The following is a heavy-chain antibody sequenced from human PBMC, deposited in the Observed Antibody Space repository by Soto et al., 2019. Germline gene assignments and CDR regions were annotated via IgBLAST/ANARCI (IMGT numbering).Heavy chain of an antibody. J-gene: IGHJ4*02. CDR3: ASGVAVADYFFDY. CDR2: INPSGGST. V-gene: IGHV1-46*01. D-gene: IGHD6-19*01. CDR1: GYTFTSYY. Sequence: QVQLVQSGAEVQKPGASVKVSCKASGYTFTSYYMHWVRQAPGHGLEWMGIINPSGGSTSYPQKFQGRVTMTRDTSTSTVYMELSSLRSEDTAVYYCASGVAVADYFFDYWGQGTLVTVSS.